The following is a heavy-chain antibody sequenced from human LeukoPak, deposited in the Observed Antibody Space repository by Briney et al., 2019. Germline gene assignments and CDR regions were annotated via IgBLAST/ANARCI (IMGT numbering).Heavy chain of an antibody. CDR3: ARRGYDSSGFKNWFDP. CDR2: IKQDGSEK. V-gene: IGHV3-7*01. CDR1: GFTFSSYW. D-gene: IGHD3-22*01. J-gene: IGHJ5*02. Sequence: VGSLRLSCAASGFTFSSYWMSWVRQAPGKGLEWVANIKQDGSEKYYVDSVKGRFTISRDNAKNSLYLQMNSLRAEDTAVYYCARRGYDSSGFKNWFDPWGQGTLVTVSS.